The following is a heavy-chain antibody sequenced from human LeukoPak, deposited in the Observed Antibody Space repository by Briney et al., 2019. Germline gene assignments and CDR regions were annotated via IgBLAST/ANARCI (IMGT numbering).Heavy chain of an antibody. Sequence: ASVKVSCKASGYTFTSYYIHWVRQAPEKGLEWMGIINPTGGSTSYAQKFQGRVTMTRDTSTSTDYMELSSLTYEDTAVYYCARDVSSTSSWWFDPWGQGTLVIVSS. D-gene: IGHD2-2*01. CDR2: INPTGGST. V-gene: IGHV1-46*01. J-gene: IGHJ5*02. CDR1: GYTFTSYY. CDR3: ARDVSSTSSWWFDP.